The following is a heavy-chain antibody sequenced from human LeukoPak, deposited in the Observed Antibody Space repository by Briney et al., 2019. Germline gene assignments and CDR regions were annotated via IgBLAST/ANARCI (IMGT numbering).Heavy chain of an antibody. CDR2: ISYDGSNK. V-gene: IGHV3-30*18. D-gene: IGHD5-18*01. CDR1: GFTFSSYG. CDR3: AKEALGGYSYGYWYYFDY. Sequence: GGSLRLSCAASGFTFSSYGIHWVRQAPGKGLEWVAVISYDGSNKYYADSVKGRFTISRDNSKNTLYLQMNSLRAEDTAVYYCAKEALGGYSYGYWYYFDYWGQGTLVTVSS. J-gene: IGHJ4*02.